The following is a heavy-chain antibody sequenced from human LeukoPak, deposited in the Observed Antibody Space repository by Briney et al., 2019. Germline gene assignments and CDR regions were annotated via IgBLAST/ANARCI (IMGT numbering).Heavy chain of an antibody. V-gene: IGHV3-11*01. CDR1: GFTFSDYY. D-gene: IGHD3-10*01. J-gene: IGHJ4*02. CDR2: ISSSDSTI. CDR3: ARGSKYFGELIRRGEYYFDY. Sequence: GGSLRLSCAASGFTFSDYYMSWIRQAPGKGLEWVSYISSSDSTIYYADSVKGRFTISRDNAKNSLYLQMNSLRAEDTAVYYCARGSKYFGELIRRGEYYFDYWGQGTLVTVSS.